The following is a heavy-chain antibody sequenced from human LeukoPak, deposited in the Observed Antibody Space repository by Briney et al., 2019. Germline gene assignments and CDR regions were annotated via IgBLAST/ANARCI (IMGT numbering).Heavy chain of an antibody. CDR3: AGGDHFDWLPYFDY. D-gene: IGHD3-9*01. CDR2: IYYSGST. Sequence: SETLSLTCTVSGGSISSYYWSWIRQPPGKGLEWIGYIYYSGSTNYNPSLKSRVTISVDTSKNQFSLKLSSVTAADTAVYYCAGGDHFDWLPYFDYWGQGTLVTVSS. CDR1: GGSISSYY. V-gene: IGHV4-59*01. J-gene: IGHJ4*02.